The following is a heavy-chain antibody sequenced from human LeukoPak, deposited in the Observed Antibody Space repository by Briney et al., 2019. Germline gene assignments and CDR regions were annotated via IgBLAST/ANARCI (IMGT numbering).Heavy chain of an antibody. CDR3: AGEAVTKYYFDC. V-gene: IGHV4-59*01. CDR2: IYYSGST. D-gene: IGHD4-11*01. CDR1: GRPFSSYY. Sequence: SETLSLTCTVSGRPFSSYYLSWIRQPPGKGLEWIGYIYYSGSTDYNPSLKSRVTISVDTSKNQFSLKLSSVTAADTAVYYCAGEAVTKYYFDCWGQGTLVTVSS. J-gene: IGHJ4*02.